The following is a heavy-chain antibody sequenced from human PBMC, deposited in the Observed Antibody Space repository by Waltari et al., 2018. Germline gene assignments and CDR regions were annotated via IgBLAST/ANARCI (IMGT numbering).Heavy chain of an antibody. CDR3: AIGGVETSWYWRY. CDR1: GCTLSGSW. V-gene: IGHV3-7*01. CDR2: IKTDGSET. Sequence: EVQVVESGGGLVQPGGSLRLSCAASGCTLSGSWRTWVRQAPGKGLEWVANIKTDGSETYYVDSVKGRFTISRDNTKNSLYLQMSSLRAEDTAVYYCAIGGVETSWYWRYWGQGTLVTGSS. D-gene: IGHD6-13*01. J-gene: IGHJ4*02.